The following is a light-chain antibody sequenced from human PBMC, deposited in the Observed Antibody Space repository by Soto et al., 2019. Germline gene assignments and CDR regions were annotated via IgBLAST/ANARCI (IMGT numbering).Light chain of an antibody. CDR3: QQYGSSGT. CDR2: GAS. V-gene: IGKV3-20*01. CDR1: QSVSNNY. Sequence: TQSPSSLFASVGDRATLSCRASQSVSNNYLAWYQQKPGQAPRLLIYGASNRATGIPDRFSGSGSGTDFTLTISRLEPEDFAVYYCQQYGSSGTFGQGTKVDI. J-gene: IGKJ1*01.